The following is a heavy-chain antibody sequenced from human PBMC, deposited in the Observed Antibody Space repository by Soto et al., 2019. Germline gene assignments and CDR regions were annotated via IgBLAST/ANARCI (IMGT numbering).Heavy chain of an antibody. J-gene: IGHJ4*02. CDR2: INSTGTIK. Sequence: GGSLRLSCAASGFTFSTYSMNWVRQAPGKGLEWVSYINSTGTIKYYAGSAKGRFTISRDNAKNSLYLQMNSLRAEDTAVYYCARMSSSISPGCWGQGTLVTVSS. V-gene: IGHV3-48*01. D-gene: IGHD2-2*01. CDR1: GFTFSTYS. CDR3: ARMSSSISPGC.